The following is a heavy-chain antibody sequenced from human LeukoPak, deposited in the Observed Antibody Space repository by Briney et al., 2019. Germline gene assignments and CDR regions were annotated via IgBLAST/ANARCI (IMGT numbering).Heavy chain of an antibody. Sequence: GGSLRLSCAASGFTFSSYAMSWVRQAPGKGLEWVSAISGSGGSTYYADSVKGRFTISRDNSKNTLYLQMDSLRVEDTAVYYCAGGLLGCRRGSCYPTDYWGQGTLVTVSS. CDR2: ISGSGGST. V-gene: IGHV3-23*01. J-gene: IGHJ4*02. CDR3: AGGLLGCRRGSCYPTDY. D-gene: IGHD2-15*01. CDR1: GFTFSSYA.